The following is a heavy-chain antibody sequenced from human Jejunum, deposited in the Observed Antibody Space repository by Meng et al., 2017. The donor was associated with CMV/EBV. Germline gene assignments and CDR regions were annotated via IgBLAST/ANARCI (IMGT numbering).Heavy chain of an antibody. CDR3: ARGGGAADY. CDR1: GFTFSSYW. CDR2: IKLDGSET. J-gene: IGHJ4*02. D-gene: IGHD1-26*01. Sequence: LSCAASGFTFSSYWMTWVRQAPGKGLEWVANIKLDGSETHYVDSVKGRFTISRDNAKNSLYLQMNSLRAEDTAVYYCARGGGAADYWGQGTLVTVSS. V-gene: IGHV3-7*01.